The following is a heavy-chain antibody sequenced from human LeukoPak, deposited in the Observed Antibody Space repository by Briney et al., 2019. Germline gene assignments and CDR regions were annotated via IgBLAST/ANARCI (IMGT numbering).Heavy chain of an antibody. V-gene: IGHV1-8*01. CDR3: ARGWFGQLLQDY. Sequence: APVTLSCKASGYTFTSYDINWVRQATGQGPAWMGGINPNSGNTGYAQQFQGRVTMTRTTSTSTAYMELSSLRSDDTAVYYCARGWFGQLLQDYWGQGALVTVSS. J-gene: IGHJ4*02. CDR1: GYTFTSYD. D-gene: IGHD3-10*01. CDR2: INPNSGNT.